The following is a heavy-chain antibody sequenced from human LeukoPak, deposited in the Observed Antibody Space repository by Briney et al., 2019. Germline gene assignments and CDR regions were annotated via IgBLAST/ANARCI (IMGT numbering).Heavy chain of an antibody. V-gene: IGHV3-30*02. CDR1: GFTFSSYG. D-gene: IGHD3-22*01. Sequence: PGGSLRLSCAASGFTFSSYGMHWVRQAPGKGLEWVAFIRYDGSNKYYADSVKGRFTISRDNSKNTLYLQMNSLRAEDTAVYYCARGGGHDSSGYYPGAFDIWGQGTMVTVSS. J-gene: IGHJ3*02. CDR3: ARGGGHDSSGYYPGAFDI. CDR2: IRYDGSNK.